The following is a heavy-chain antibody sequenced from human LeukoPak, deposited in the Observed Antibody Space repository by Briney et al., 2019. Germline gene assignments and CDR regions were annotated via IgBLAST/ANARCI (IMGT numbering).Heavy chain of an antibody. CDR2: TYYRSKWYN. D-gene: IGHD5-18*01. V-gene: IGHV6-1*01. CDR1: GDSFSSNSAA. J-gene: IGHJ5*02. CDR3: ARDLSQGYSYGYSNWFDP. Sequence: SQTLSLTCAISGDSFSSNSAAWNWIRQSPSRGLEWLGRTYYRSKWYNDYAVSVKSRITINPDTSKNQFSLQLNSVTPEDTAVYYCARDLSQGYSYGYSNWFDPWGQGTLVTVSS.